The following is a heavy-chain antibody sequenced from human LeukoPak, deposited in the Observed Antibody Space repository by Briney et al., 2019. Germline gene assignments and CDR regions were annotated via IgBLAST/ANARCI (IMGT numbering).Heavy chain of an antibody. J-gene: IGHJ4*02. D-gene: IGHD3-10*01. CDR1: GFIFDDYA. CDR2: ISGSGGST. V-gene: IGHV3-23*01. Sequence: GGSLRLSCSVSGFIFDDYAMHWVRQRPGKGMEWVSAISGSGGSTYYADSVKGRFTISRDNSKNTLYLQMNSLRAEDTAVYYCAKNRVLLWFGELSGWYFDYWGQGTLVTVSS. CDR3: AKNRVLLWFGELSGWYFDY.